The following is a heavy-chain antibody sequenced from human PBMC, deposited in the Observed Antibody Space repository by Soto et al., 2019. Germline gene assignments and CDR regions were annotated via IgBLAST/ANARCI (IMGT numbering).Heavy chain of an antibody. Sequence: GGSLRLSXAASGFTFGSYAMSWVRQAPGKGLEWVSAISGSGGSTYYADSVKGRFAISRDNSKNTLYLQMNSLRAEDTAVYYCANGGRMGQDAFDIWGQGTMVTVSS. CDR2: ISGSGGST. V-gene: IGHV3-23*01. J-gene: IGHJ3*02. D-gene: IGHD2-8*01. CDR1: GFTFGSYA. CDR3: ANGGRMGQDAFDI.